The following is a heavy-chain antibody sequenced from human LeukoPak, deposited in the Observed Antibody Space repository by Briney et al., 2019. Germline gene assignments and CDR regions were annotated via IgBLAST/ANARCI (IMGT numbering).Heavy chain of an antibody. CDR3: ARDAPLDGGWLQPFDY. Sequence: SETLSLTCTVSGGSISNYYWNWIRQPPGKGLEWIGYIYYTGNTNYNPSLKSRVTISVDTSKNQFSLKLSSVTAADTAVYYCARDAPLDGGWLQPFDYWGQGTLVTVSS. CDR1: GGSISNYY. D-gene: IGHD5-24*01. CDR2: IYYTGNT. J-gene: IGHJ4*02. V-gene: IGHV4-59*01.